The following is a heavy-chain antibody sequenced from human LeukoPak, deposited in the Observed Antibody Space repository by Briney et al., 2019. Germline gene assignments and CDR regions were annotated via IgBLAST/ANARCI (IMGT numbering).Heavy chain of an antibody. J-gene: IGHJ4*02. CDR1: GYTFTSYY. V-gene: IGHV1-46*03. CDR2: INPSGGST. CDR3: ARAIAVAGVDY. Sequence: ASVKVSCKASGYTFTSYYMHWVRQAPGQGLEWMGIINPSGGSTSYAQKFQDRVTMTRDTSTSTVYMELSSLRSEDTAVYYCARAIAVAGVDYWGQGTLVTVSS. D-gene: IGHD6-19*01.